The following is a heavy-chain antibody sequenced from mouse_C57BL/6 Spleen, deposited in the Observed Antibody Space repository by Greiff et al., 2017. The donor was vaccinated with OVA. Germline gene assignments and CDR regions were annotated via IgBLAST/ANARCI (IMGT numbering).Heavy chain of an antibody. D-gene: IGHD2-3*01. J-gene: IGHJ2*01. CDR3: ARGDLYDPDY. CDR2: IDPSDRYT. V-gene: IGHV1-50*01. Sequence: QVQLQQPGAELVKPGASVKLSCKASGYTFTSYWMQWVKQRPGQGLEWIGEIDPSDRYTNYNQKFKGKATLTVDTSSSTAYMQLSSLTSEDSAVYYCARGDLYDPDYWGQGTTLTVSS. CDR1: GYTFTSYW.